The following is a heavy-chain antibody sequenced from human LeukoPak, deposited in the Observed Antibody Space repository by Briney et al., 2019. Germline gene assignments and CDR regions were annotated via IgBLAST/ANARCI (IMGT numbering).Heavy chain of an antibody. Sequence: GGSLRLSCAASGFTFDDYAMHWVRQAPGEGLEWVSGISWNSGSIGYADSVKGRFTISRDNAKNSLYLQMNSLRAEDTALYYCAKARALYYYYYGMDVWGQGTTVTVSS. CDR3: AKARALYYYYYGMDV. V-gene: IGHV3-9*01. CDR1: GFTFDDYA. J-gene: IGHJ6*02. CDR2: ISWNSGSI.